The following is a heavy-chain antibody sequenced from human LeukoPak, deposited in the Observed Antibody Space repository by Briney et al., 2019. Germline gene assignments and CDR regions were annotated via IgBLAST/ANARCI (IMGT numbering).Heavy chain of an antibody. CDR1: GFTLSSYW. Sequence: PGGSLRLSCAASGFTLSSYWMTWVRQAPGKGLEWLANIKQDGSEKYSVDSVKGRFTISRDNAKNSLYLQMNSPRAEDTAVYYCARHSGTYFDYWGQGTLVTVSS. J-gene: IGHJ4*02. V-gene: IGHV3-7*01. D-gene: IGHD1-26*01. CDR3: ARHSGTYFDY. CDR2: IKQDGSEK.